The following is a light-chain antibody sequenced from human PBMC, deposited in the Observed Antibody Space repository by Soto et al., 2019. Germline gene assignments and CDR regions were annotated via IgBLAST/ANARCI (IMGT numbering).Light chain of an antibody. Sequence: QSVLTQPASVSGSPGQSITISCTGTSSDVGSYNLVSWYQQHPGKVRELVIYEVSKRPSGVSNRFSGSRSGNTASLTISGLQAEDEADYYCCSYTPSRPYVFGTGTKVTVL. J-gene: IGLJ1*01. CDR3: CSYTPSRPYV. CDR2: EVS. CDR1: SSDVGSYNL. V-gene: IGLV2-23*02.